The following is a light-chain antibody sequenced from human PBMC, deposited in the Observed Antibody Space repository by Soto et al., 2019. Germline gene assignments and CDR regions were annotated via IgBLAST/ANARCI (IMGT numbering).Light chain of an antibody. J-gene: IGKJ5*01. Sequence: EIVKTQSPVTLSVSPGERATLSCRASQSVSSNLAWYQQKPGQAPSLLIYGAFTRATGIPARFSGTGSGTEFTLTISSLQSEDFALYYCQQYNDWPPITFGQGTRLGI. V-gene: IGKV3-15*01. CDR3: QQYNDWPPIT. CDR1: QSVSSN. CDR2: GAF.